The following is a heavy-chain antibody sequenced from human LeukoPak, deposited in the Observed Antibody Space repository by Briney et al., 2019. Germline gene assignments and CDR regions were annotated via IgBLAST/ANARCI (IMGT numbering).Heavy chain of an antibody. J-gene: IGHJ4*02. CDR1: GGSISGSSYY. D-gene: IGHD1-26*01. CDR3: ARFYIVGATGFDY. V-gene: IGHV4-39*07. Sequence: SETLSLTCTVSGGSISGSSYYWGWIRQPPGKGLEWIGSIYYSGSTYYNPSLKSRVTISVDTSKNQFSLKLSSVTAADTAVYYCARFYIVGATGFDYWGQGTLVTVSS. CDR2: IYYSGST.